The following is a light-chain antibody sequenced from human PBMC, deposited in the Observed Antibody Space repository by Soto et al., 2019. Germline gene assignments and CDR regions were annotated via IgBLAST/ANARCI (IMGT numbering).Light chain of an antibody. J-gene: IGKJ4*01. CDR1: QGISSY. Sequence: AIRMTQSPSSLSASTGDRVTITCRASQGISSYLAWYQQKPGKAPKLLIYAASTLQSGVPSRFSGSGSGTDFTLTISCLQSEDFATYYCQQYYSYALTFGGGTKV. CDR3: QQYYSYALT. V-gene: IGKV1-8*01. CDR2: AAS.